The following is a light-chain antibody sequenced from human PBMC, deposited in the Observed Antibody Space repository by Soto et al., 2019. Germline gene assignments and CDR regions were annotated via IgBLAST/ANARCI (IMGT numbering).Light chain of an antibody. CDR2: GAS. Sequence: EIVLTQSPGTLSLSPGERATLSCGASQSVGSSYLAWYQQKPGQAPRLLIYGASSRATGIPDRFSGSGSGTDFTLTISRLEPEDFAVYYCQQYGSSPPTFGQGTKLEIK. J-gene: IGKJ2*01. CDR3: QQYGSSPPT. V-gene: IGKV3-20*01. CDR1: QSVGSSY.